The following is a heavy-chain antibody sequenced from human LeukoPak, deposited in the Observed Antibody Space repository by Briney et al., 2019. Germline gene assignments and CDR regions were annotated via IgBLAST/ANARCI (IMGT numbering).Heavy chain of an antibody. Sequence: PGGSLRLSCAASGFTFSNAWMSWVRQAPGKGLEWVGRIKSKTDGGTTDYAAPVKGRFTISRDDSKNTLYLQMNSLRAEETAVYYCAKPRGYDAPPFDYWGQGTLVTVSS. V-gene: IGHV3-15*01. CDR3: AKPRGYDAPPFDY. CDR2: IKSKTDGGTT. CDR1: GFTFSNAW. D-gene: IGHD5-12*01. J-gene: IGHJ4*02.